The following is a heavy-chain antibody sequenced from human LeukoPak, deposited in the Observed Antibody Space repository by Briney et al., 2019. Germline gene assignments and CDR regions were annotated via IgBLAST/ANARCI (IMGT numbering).Heavy chain of an antibody. CDR1: GGSINNGGYY. D-gene: IGHD6-13*01. V-gene: IGHV4-31*03. CDR3: ARDFKAAAGTGYFDY. J-gene: IGHJ4*02. CDR2: IYYSGSS. Sequence: KPSETLSLTCTVSGGSINNGGYYWSWIRQHPGKGLEWIGYIYYSGSSYYNPSLKSRVTISVDTSKNQFSLKLSSVTAADTAVYYCARDFKAAAGTGYFDYWGQGTLVTVSS.